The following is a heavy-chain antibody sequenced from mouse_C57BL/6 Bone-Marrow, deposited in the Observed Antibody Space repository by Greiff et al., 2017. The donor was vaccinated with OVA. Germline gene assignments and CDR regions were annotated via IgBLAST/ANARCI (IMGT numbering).Heavy chain of an antibody. J-gene: IGHJ4*01. CDR3: ARDNGNYEGAMNY. CDR1: GFTFSDFY. Sequence: EVKLVESGGGLVQSGRSLRLSCATSGFTFSDFYMEWVRQAPGKGLEWIASSRNKANDYTTEYSASVKGRFIVSRDTAQSILYLQMNAMRAEDTAIYYCARDNGNYEGAMNYWGQGTSVTVAS. CDR2: SRNKANDYTT. D-gene: IGHD2-1*01. V-gene: IGHV7-1*01.